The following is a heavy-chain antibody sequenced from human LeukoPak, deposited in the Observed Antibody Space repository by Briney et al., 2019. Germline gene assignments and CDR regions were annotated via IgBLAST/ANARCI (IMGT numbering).Heavy chain of an antibody. CDR2: IIPIFGTA. J-gene: IGHJ3*02. D-gene: IGHD1-26*01. CDR1: GGTFSSYA. V-gene: IGHV1-69*05. CDR3: ARGPYSGNYYNAFDI. Sequence: GASVKVSCKASGGTFSSYAISWVRQAPGQGLEWMGGIIPIFGTANYAQKFQGRVTMTRDMSTSTVYMELSSLRSEDTAVYYCARGPYSGNYYNAFDIWGQGTMVTVSS.